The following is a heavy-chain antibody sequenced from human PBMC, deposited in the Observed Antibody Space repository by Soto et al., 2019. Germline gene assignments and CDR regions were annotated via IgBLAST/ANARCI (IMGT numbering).Heavy chain of an antibody. CDR3: AHRGYMYGNWDQGYVDY. J-gene: IGHJ4*02. CDR1: GFSLTTSGVG. V-gene: IGHV2-5*02. CDR2: IYWDDDK. D-gene: IGHD5-18*01. Sequence: QITLKESGPTRVKPTQTLTLTCTFSGFSLTTSGVGVGWIRQTPGKALEWLAVIYWDDDKRYSPSLKSRLTISKDTSKNRVVLTMAYMDPVDTATYFCAHRGYMYGNWDQGYVDYWGQGTLVTVSS.